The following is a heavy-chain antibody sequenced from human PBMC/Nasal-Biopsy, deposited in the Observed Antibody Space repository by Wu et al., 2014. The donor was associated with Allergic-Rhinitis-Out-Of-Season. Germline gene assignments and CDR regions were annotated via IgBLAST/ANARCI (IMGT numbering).Heavy chain of an antibody. Sequence: TLSLTCTVSGDSISSSSYYWGWVRQVPGKGLEWIGSIYYSGSTYYNPSLKSRVTISVDTSKNQFSLKLSSVTAADTAVYYCARHAETYYDYVWAPGGSAFDILGQGTMVTVSS. J-gene: IGHJ3*02. CDR1: GDSISSSSYY. D-gene: IGHD3-16*01. CDR3: ARHAETYYDYVWAPGGSAFDI. CDR2: IYYSGST. V-gene: IGHV4-39*01.